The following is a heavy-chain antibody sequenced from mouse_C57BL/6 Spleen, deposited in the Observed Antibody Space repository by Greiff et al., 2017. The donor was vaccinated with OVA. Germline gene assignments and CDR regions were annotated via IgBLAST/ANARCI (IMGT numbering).Heavy chain of an antibody. Sequence: VQLQQSGPGLVKPSQSLSLTCSVTGYSITSGYYWNWIRQFPGNKLEWMGYISYDGSNNYNPSLKNRISITRDTSKNQFFLKLNSVTTEDTATYYCARSGWLLGGDYWGQGTSVTVSS. CDR2: ISYDGSN. D-gene: IGHD2-3*01. J-gene: IGHJ4*01. CDR1: GYSITSGYY. CDR3: ARSGWLLGGDY. V-gene: IGHV3-6*01.